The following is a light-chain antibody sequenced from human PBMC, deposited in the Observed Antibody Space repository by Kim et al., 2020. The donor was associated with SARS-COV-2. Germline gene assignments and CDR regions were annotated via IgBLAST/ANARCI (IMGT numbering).Light chain of an antibody. CDR2: AAS. Sequence: EIVLTQSPGTLSLSPGDRATLSCRASQSVSGSYLAWYQQRPGQAPRLLIYAASSRATGIPDRFSGSESGTDFTLTISRLEPEDFAVYYCQLYGRSFGQGTKVDIK. V-gene: IGKV3-20*01. J-gene: IGKJ1*01. CDR3: QLYGRS. CDR1: QSVSGSY.